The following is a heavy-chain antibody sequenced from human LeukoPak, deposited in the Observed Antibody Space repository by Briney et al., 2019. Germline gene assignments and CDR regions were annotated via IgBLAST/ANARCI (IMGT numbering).Heavy chain of an antibody. J-gene: IGHJ3*02. CDR1: GGSFNSYV. V-gene: IGHV1-69*04. CDR3: TREGVYSPDGSSYHRDAFDI. CDR2: IIPILNVA. D-gene: IGHD3-22*01. Sequence: SVKVSCKASGGSFNSYVITWVRQAPGQGLEWMGRIIPILNVANFAQKFQGRVTITADKSTNTAHMELNSLRSEDTAVYYCTREGVYSPDGSSYHRDAFDIWGQGTVVTVSS.